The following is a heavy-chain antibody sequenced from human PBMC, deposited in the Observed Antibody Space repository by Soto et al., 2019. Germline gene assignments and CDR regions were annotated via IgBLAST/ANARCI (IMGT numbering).Heavy chain of an antibody. J-gene: IGHJ6*03. V-gene: IGHV3-64*01. CDR3: ARPARPDFYYMDV. D-gene: IGHD6-6*01. Sequence: GESLKISCAASGFTLSGYAMDWVRQAPGKGLEYVSGISSNGVGTYYAKSVQGRFTISRDNSKNTVYLQMGSLRPEDMAVYYCARPARPDFYYMDVWGKGTTVTVSS. CDR1: GFTLSGYA. CDR2: ISSNGVGT.